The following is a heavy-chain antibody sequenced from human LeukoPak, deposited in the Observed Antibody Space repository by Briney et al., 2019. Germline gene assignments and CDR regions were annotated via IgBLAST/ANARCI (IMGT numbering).Heavy chain of an antibody. CDR3: ARGLLVVRGVIIGWFDP. CDR1: GGSFSGYY. V-gene: IGHV4-34*01. D-gene: IGHD3-10*02. CDR2: INHSGST. J-gene: IGHJ5*02. Sequence: SETLSLTCAVYGGSFSGYYWSWIRQPPGKGLEWIGEINHSGSTNYNPSLKSRVTISVDTSKNQFSLKLSSVTAAVTAVYYCARGLLVVRGVIIGWFDPWGQGTLVTVSS.